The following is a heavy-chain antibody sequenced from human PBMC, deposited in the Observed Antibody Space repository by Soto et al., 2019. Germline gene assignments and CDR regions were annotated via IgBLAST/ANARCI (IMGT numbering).Heavy chain of an antibody. V-gene: IGHV3-15*07. CDR2: IKSKTDGGPT. CDR3: TTELNTIPDP. Sequence: EVQLVESGGGLVKPGGSLRLSCAASGFTFSNAWMNWVRQAPGKGLEWDGRIKSKTDGGPTDYAAPVKGRFTISRDDSKTTLYLQMNSLKTEDTAVYYCTTELNTIPDPWGQGTLVTVSS. D-gene: IGHD2-2*02. J-gene: IGHJ5*02. CDR1: GFTFSNAW.